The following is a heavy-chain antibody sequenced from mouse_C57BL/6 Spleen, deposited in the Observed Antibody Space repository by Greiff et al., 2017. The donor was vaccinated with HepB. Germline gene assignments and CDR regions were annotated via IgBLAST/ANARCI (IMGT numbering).Heavy chain of an antibody. D-gene: IGHD2-12*01. J-gene: IGHJ4*01. CDR1: GFSFNTYA. CDR2: IRSKSNNYAT. Sequence: DVKLVESGGGLVQPKGSLKLSCAASGFSFNTYAMNWVRQAPGKGLEWVARIRSKSNNYATYYADSVKDRFTISRDDSESMLYLQMNNLKTEDTAMYYCVRHPSPAYDAMDYWGQGTSVTVSS. CDR3: VRHPSPAYDAMDY. V-gene: IGHV10-1*01.